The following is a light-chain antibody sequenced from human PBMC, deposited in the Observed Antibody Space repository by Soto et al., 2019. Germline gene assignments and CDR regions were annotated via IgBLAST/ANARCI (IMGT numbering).Light chain of an antibody. Sequence: QSVLTQPSSLSGSPGQSITISCTGTISDVGSYNLVSWYQQHPGKAPKLMIYEGSKRPSGVSNRFSGSKSGNTASLTISGLQAEDEADYYCCSYAGSSTFVLGTGTKVTVL. CDR1: ISDVGSYNL. J-gene: IGLJ1*01. CDR3: CSYAGSSTFV. CDR2: EGS. V-gene: IGLV2-23*01.